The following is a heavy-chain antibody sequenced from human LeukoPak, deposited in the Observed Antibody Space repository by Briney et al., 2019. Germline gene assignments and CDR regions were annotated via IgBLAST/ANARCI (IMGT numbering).Heavy chain of an antibody. J-gene: IGHJ6*03. Sequence: ASVKVSCKASGYTFTGYYMHWVRQAPGQGLEWMGWINPNSGGTNYAQKFQGRVTMTRDTSISTAYMELSRLRSDDTAVYYCAKDRRSIAARPDYYYYMDVWGKGTTVTVSS. CDR1: GYTFTGYY. CDR2: INPNSGGT. CDR3: AKDRRSIAARPDYYYYMDV. D-gene: IGHD6-6*01. V-gene: IGHV1-2*02.